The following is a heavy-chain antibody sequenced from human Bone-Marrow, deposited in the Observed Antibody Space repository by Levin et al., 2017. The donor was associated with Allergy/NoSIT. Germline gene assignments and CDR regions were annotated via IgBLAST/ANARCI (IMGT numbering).Heavy chain of an antibody. CDR1: GFTFSNAW. Sequence: ETLSLTCAASGFTFSNAWMSWVRQAPGKGLEWVGRIKSKTDGGTTDYAAPVKGRFTISRDDSKNTLYLQMNSLKTEDTAVYYCTTAVGYYYDSSGYYSFDYWGQGTLVTVSS. V-gene: IGHV3-15*01. CDR2: IKSKTDGGTT. J-gene: IGHJ4*02. D-gene: IGHD3-22*01. CDR3: TTAVGYYYDSSGYYSFDY.